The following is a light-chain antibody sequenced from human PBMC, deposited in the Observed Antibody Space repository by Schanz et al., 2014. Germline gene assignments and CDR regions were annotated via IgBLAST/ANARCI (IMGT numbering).Light chain of an antibody. Sequence: QSALTQPRSLSGSPGQSVTISCTGTSSDVGGYNYVSWYQQHPGKVPKLMIYDVSKRPSGVPDRFSGSKSGNTASLTVSGLQAEDEADYHCSSHTAITTAVVFGGGTKLTVL. CDR2: DVS. CDR3: SSHTAITTAVV. CDR1: SSDVGGYNY. V-gene: IGLV2-11*01. J-gene: IGLJ2*01.